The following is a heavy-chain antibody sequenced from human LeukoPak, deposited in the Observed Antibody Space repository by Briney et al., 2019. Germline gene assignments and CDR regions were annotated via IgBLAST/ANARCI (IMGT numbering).Heavy chain of an antibody. D-gene: IGHD6-25*01. CDR3: ARDSSSGVRYFDY. J-gene: IGHJ4*02. CDR1: GLSVSAYY. V-gene: IGHV3-53*01. CDR2: IDSGGSGGST. Sequence: QPGGSLRLSCAASGLSVSAYYMSWVRQAPGKGLEWVSVIDSGGSGGSTYYADSVKGRFTISRDNSENTLYLQMNSLRAEDTAVYYCARDSSSGVRYFDYWGQGTLVTVSS.